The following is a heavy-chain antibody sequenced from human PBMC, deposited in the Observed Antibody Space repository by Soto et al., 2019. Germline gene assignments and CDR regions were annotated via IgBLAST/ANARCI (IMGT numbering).Heavy chain of an antibody. J-gene: IGHJ4*02. CDR1: GLNFNGYT. CDR2: IPETGSST. CDR3: AKPVYGSGSPDY. D-gene: IGHD3-10*01. V-gene: IGHV3-23*01. Sequence: GRSLRLSCATSGLNFNGYTMSWVPQAPGQGLDSVSGIPETGSSTYYADSVKGRFTISRHTSENTLYLQMNNLRAEDTDIYYCAKPVYGSGSPDYWGQGNLVTVS.